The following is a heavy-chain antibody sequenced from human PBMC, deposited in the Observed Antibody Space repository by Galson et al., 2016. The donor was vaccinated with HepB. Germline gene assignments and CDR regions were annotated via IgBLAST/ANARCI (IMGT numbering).Heavy chain of an antibody. D-gene: IGHD6-13*01. J-gene: IGHJ5*02. Sequence: SLRLSCAASGLTFSNYAMTWVRQAPGKGLEWVSSISGDTTTTYYADSVKGRFTISRDNSKNTFYLQMNSLRAEDTASDYCAKGGGSTWYISPHFVDPWGQGTPVTVSS. CDR3: AKGGGSTWYISPHFVDP. CDR1: GLTFSNYA. V-gene: IGHV3-23*01. CDR2: ISGDTTTT.